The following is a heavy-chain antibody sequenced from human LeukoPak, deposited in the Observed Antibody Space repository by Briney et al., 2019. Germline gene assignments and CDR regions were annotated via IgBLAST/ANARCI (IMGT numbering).Heavy chain of an antibody. V-gene: IGHV1-69*13. CDR1: GDTFSSYA. CDR2: IIPIFGTA. Sequence: ASVKVSCKASGDTFSSYAISWVRQAPGQGLEWMGGIIPIFGTANYAQKLEGRVTVTADESTSTAYMELSSLRSEDTAVYYCARESNTNLAFDIWGQGTMVTVSS. CDR3: ARESNTNLAFDI. J-gene: IGHJ3*02. D-gene: IGHD3-3*01.